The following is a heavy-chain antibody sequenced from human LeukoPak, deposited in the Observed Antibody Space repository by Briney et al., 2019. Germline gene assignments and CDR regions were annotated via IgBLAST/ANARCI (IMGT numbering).Heavy chain of an antibody. CDR2: INHSGST. CDR3: ARQVISGGYYRTFDQ. V-gene: IGHV4-34*01. Sequence: PSETLSLTCAVYGGSFSGYYWSWIRQPPGKGLEWIGEINHSGSTNYNPSLKSRVTISVDTSKNQFSLKLSSVTAADTAVYYCARQVISGGYYRTFDQWGQGTLVTVSS. CDR1: GGSFSGYY. D-gene: IGHD3-22*01. J-gene: IGHJ4*02.